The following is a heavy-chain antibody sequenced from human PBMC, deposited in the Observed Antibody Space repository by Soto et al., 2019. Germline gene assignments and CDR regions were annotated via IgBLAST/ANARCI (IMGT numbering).Heavy chain of an antibody. CDR3: ARAEMSIGRGWYYYGMDV. D-gene: IGHD6-6*01. CDR2: IIPIFGTA. CDR1: GGTFSSYA. V-gene: IGHV1-69*06. Sequence: SVKVSCKASGGTFSSYAISWVRQAPGQGLEWMGGIIPIFGTANYAQKFQGRVTITADKSTSTAYMELSSLRSEDTAVYYCARAEMSIGRGWYYYGMDVWGQGTTVTVSS. J-gene: IGHJ6*02.